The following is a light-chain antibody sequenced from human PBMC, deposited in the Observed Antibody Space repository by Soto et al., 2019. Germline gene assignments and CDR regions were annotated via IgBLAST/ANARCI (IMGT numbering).Light chain of an antibody. J-gene: IGLJ1*01. Sequence: QSVLTQPASVSGSPRQSITISCTGASSDVGGYTYVSWYQQHPGKAPKLMIYEVNNRPSGVSNRFAGSKSGNTASLTISGLQAEDEADYYCSSYTSSSTLYVLGTGTKGTV. CDR2: EVN. V-gene: IGLV2-14*01. CDR1: SSDVGGYTY. CDR3: SSYTSSSTLYV.